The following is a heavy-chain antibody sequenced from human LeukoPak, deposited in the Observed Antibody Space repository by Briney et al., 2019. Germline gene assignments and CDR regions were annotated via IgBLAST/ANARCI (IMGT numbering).Heavy chain of an antibody. V-gene: IGHV5-51*01. J-gene: IGHJ6*02. CDR2: IYPADSDT. CDR3: ARHNRDWNDQDV. D-gene: IGHD1-1*01. CDR1: GYSVTSYW. Sequence: GESLKISCKGSGYSVTSYWIGWVRQMPGKVLEWMGFIYPADSDTRYSPSFQGQVTISADKSISTAYLQWSSLKASDTAMYYCARHNRDWNDQDVWGQGTTVTVSS.